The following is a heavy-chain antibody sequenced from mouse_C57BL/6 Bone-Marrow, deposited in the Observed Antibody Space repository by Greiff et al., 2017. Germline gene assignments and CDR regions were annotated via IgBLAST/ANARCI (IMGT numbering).Heavy chain of an antibody. CDR3: AISYYSNCYWYFDV. D-gene: IGHD2-5*01. CDR1: GYTFTGHW. V-gene: IGHV1-9*01. J-gene: IGHJ1*03. Sequence: QGHGKQSGAELMKPGASVKLSCKATGYTFTGHWIEGVKERPGHGLEWIGEILPGIGSTNYNEKFKGKATFTADTSSNTAYMQLSSLTTEDSAIYYCAISYYSNCYWYFDVWGTGTTVTVSS. CDR2: ILPGIGST.